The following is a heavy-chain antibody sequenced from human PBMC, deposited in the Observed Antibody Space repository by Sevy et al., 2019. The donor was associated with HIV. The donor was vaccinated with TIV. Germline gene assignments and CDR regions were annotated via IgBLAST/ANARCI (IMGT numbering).Heavy chain of an antibody. V-gene: IGHV3-7*01. CDR1: GFTFSMYW. D-gene: IGHD2-21*02. Sequence: GGSLRLSCAASGFTFSMYWMSWVRQAPGKGLEWVAKIKQDGSETYYVDAVKGRFTISRDNAKNSLYLQMKSLRADDTAVYYCARAYCKFCGGDCYLDYWGQGTLVTVSS. CDR2: IKQDGSET. J-gene: IGHJ4*02. CDR3: ARAYCKFCGGDCYLDY.